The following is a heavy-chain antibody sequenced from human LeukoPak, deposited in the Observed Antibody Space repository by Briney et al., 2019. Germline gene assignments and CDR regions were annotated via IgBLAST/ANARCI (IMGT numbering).Heavy chain of an antibody. CDR2: IYPGDSDT. D-gene: IGHD5-24*01. CDR3: ARSQGGSNYDY. Sequence: GESLKISCKGSGYIFTNYWIGWVRQMPGKGLEWMGVIYPGDSDTRYSPSFQGQVTFSADRSISTAYLHWSSLEASDTAMYYCARSQGGSNYDYWGQGTLVTVSS. J-gene: IGHJ4*02. CDR1: GYIFTNYW. V-gene: IGHV5-51*01.